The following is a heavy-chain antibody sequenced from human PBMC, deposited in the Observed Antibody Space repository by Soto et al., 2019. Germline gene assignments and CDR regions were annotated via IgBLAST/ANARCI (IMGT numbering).Heavy chain of an antibody. CDR3: AREGLKLRRDLDF. V-gene: IGHV3-33*05. Sequence: GETLSLSCSASGFTFGIYGLHWVRRAPGKGLEWVAIILYDGSIKFYADPVKGRFTISRDNYKNTVSMQMSSLRAEDTAVYYWAREGLKLRRDLDFWGQGTVVTVSS. J-gene: IGHJ4*02. CDR1: GFTFGIYG. D-gene: IGHD2-21*02. CDR2: ILYDGSIK.